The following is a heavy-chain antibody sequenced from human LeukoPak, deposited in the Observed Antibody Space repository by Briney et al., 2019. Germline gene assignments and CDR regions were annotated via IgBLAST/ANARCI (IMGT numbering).Heavy chain of an antibody. CDR3: ARETGSAVGSTDFDY. V-gene: IGHV3-30-3*01. Sequence: GRSLRLSCAASGFTFSSYAMHWVRQAPGKGLEWVAVISYDGSNKYYADSVKGRFSISRDNSRNTQNLQMSSLRVEDTAEYYCARETGSAVGSTDFDYWGQGTPVTVSS. CDR2: ISYDGSNK. CDR1: GFTFSSYA. D-gene: IGHD4-17*01. J-gene: IGHJ4*02.